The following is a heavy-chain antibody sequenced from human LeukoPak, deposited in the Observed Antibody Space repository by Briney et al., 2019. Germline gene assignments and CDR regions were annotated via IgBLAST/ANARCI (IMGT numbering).Heavy chain of an antibody. J-gene: IGHJ4*02. D-gene: IGHD3-10*01. CDR1: GFIFSSYW. Sequence: PGGSLRLSCAASGFIFSSYWMHWVRQAPGKGLVWVSRINTDGSSTSYVDSVKGRFTISRDNAKNTMYLQMNGLRAEVTAVYYCARDFQFRGVWGQGTLVTVSS. CDR3: ARDFQFRGV. CDR2: INTDGSST. V-gene: IGHV3-74*01.